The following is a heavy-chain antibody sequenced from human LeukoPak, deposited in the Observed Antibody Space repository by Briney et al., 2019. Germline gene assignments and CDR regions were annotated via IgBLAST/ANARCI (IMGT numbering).Heavy chain of an antibody. V-gene: IGHV3-74*01. J-gene: IGHJ6*03. D-gene: IGHD2-8*02. CDR3: PRQIALVQTGMGIYYYYLLHV. CDR2: INPNGRTK. Sequence: PGGSLRLSCESSGLSFSSYWMYWVRQAPGKGLEWVSCINPNGRTKYYAGSVRGRFSISRDNAKNTVFLQMYSLTAEDTAVYYCPRQIALVQTGMGIYYYYLLHVRGKGGKVT. CDR1: GLSFSSYW.